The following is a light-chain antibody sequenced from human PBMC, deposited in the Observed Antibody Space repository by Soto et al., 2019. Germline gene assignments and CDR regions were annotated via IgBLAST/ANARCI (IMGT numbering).Light chain of an antibody. Sequence: QSALTQPASVSGSPGQSITISCTGTSSDVGGYDYVAWYQRHPGKAPKLMIYDVFNRPSGVSHRFSGSKSGNTAALTISGLQAEDEADYYRSSYTSSRTLVLGGATKLTVL. CDR3: SSYTSSRTLV. CDR2: DVF. V-gene: IGLV2-14*03. CDR1: SSDVGGYDY. J-gene: IGLJ3*02.